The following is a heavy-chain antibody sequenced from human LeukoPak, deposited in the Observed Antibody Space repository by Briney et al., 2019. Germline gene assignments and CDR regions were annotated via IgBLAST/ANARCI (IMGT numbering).Heavy chain of an antibody. CDR1: GFTFRRYG. J-gene: IGHJ6*03. CDR2: ISGSGGST. D-gene: IGHD3-10*01. V-gene: IGHV3-23*01. Sequence: GGSLRLSCAASGFTFRRYGMSWVRQAPGKGLEWVSSISGSGGSTYYADSVKGRFTISRDNSRNTLYLQMNSLRADDTAVYYRATPVRHGSDPSLYYYYMDVWGKGTMVTISS. CDR3: ATPVRHGSDPSLYYYYMDV.